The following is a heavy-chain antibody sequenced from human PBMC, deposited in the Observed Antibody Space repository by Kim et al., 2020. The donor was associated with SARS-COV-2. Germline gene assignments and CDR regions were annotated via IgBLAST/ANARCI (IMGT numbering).Heavy chain of an antibody. V-gene: IGHV4-34*01. CDR1: GGSFSGYY. J-gene: IGHJ3*02. CDR2: INHSGST. CDR3: ARSKHLYQLLKVLRAFDI. D-gene: IGHD2-2*01. Sequence: SETLSLTCAVYGGSFSGYYWSWIRQPPGKGLEWIGEINHSGSTNYNPSLKSRVTISVDTSKNQFSLKLSSVTAADTAVYYCARSKHLYQLLKVLRAFDIWGQGTMVTVSS.